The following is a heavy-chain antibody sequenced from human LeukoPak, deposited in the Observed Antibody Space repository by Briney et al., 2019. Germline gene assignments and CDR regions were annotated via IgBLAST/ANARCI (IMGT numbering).Heavy chain of an antibody. J-gene: IGHJ6*03. CDR3: ARGATAGRFSLRPTGAYYMDV. Sequence: GASVKVSCKASGYTFTSYAMHWVRQAPGQRLEWMGWINPNSGGTNCAQKFQGRVTMTRDTSINTAYMELSSLRFDDTAVYYCARGATAGRFSLRPTGAYYMDVWGKGTTVTVSS. V-gene: IGHV1-2*02. D-gene: IGHD6-13*01. CDR1: GYTFTSYA. CDR2: INPNSGGT.